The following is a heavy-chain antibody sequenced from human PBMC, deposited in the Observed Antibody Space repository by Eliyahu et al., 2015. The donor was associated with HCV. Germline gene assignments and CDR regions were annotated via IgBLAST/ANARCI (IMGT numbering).Heavy chain of an antibody. Sequence: QVQLQQWGAGLLKPSETLSLTCAVYGGSXSGYYWSWXRQPPGKGLEWIGEINHSGSTNYNPSLKSRVTISVDTSKNQFSLKLSSVTAADTAVYYCARVHLLRYFDWLEDYWGQGTLVTVSS. D-gene: IGHD3-9*01. CDR3: ARVHLLRYFDWLEDY. V-gene: IGHV4-34*01. J-gene: IGHJ4*02. CDR1: GGSXSGYY. CDR2: INHSGST.